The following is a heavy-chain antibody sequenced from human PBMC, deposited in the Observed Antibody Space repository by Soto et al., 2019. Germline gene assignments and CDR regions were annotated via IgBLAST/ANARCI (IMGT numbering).Heavy chain of an antibody. D-gene: IGHD3-10*01. CDR2: IYYSGST. V-gene: IGHV4-59*01. Sequence: SETLSLTCTVSGGSISSYYWSWIRQPPGKGLEWIGYIYYSGSTNYNPSLKSRVTISVDTSKNQFSLKLSSVTAADTAVYYCARRVLLWSPFDYWGQETLVTVSS. J-gene: IGHJ4*02. CDR3: ARRVLLWSPFDY. CDR1: GGSISSYY.